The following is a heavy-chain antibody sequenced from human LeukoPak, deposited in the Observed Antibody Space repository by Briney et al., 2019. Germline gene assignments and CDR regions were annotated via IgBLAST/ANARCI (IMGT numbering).Heavy chain of an antibody. J-gene: IGHJ4*02. CDR3: ARVSSSSSWRGYYFDY. CDR1: GFTFSSYS. V-gene: IGHV3-48*04. CDR2: ISSSSSTI. Sequence: GGSLRLSCAASGFTFSSYSMNWVRQAPGKGLEWVSYISSSSSTIYYADSVKGRFTISRDNAKNSLYLQMNSLRAEDTAVYYCARVSSSSSWRGYYFDYWGQGTLVTVSS. D-gene: IGHD6-6*01.